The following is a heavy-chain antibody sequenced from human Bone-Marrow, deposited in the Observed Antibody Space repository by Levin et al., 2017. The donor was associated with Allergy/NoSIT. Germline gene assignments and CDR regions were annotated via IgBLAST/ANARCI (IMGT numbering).Heavy chain of an antibody. V-gene: IGHV3-11*01. D-gene: IGHD2-2*03. CDR3: ARELGPAGELDNTCDI. CDR2: IGDSGSPI. Sequence: GGSLRLSCVASTFTFSDYYMSWIRQAPGKGLEWISNIGDSGSPIYYADSVKGRFTISRDNGKNSVYLEMNSLRAEDTAVYYCARELGPAGELDNTCDIWGQGTMVTVSS. J-gene: IGHJ3*02. CDR1: TFTFSDYY.